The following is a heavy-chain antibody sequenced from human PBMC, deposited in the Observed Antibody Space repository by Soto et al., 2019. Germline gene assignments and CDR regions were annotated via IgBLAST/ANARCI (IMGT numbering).Heavy chain of an antibody. D-gene: IGHD5-12*01. V-gene: IGHV6-1*01. J-gene: IGHJ4*02. Sequence: KQSQTLSLTCTISGDSVSSKSAAWNWIRQSPSRGLEWLGRTFYRSKWYNDYAISVKSRLTINSDTSKNQFSLHLNSVTPEDTAVYYCARDREGYDSLEYWGQGALVTVSS. CDR2: TFYRSKWYN. CDR1: GDSVSSKSAA. CDR3: ARDREGYDSLEY.